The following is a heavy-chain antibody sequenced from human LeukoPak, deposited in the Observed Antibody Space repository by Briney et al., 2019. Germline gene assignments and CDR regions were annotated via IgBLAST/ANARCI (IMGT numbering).Heavy chain of an antibody. Sequence: ASVKVSCKASGYTFTSYYIHWLRQAPEQGLEWMGMINPSGGGAIYTQKFQGRVTLTRDTSTTSVYMELNSLRSDDTAVYYCARGTYNSHFDYWGQGILVTVSS. CDR2: INPSGGGA. J-gene: IGHJ4*02. CDR1: GYTFTSYY. V-gene: IGHV1-46*01. D-gene: IGHD1-1*01. CDR3: ARGTYNSHFDY.